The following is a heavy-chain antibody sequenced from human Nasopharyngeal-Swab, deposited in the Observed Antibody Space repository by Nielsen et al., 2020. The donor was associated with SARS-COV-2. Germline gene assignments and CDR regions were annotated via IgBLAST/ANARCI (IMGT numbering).Heavy chain of an antibody. CDR3: ARGHYGLDV. J-gene: IGHJ6*02. CDR1: GFTFRDHY. CDR2: ISPSSSDT. Sequence: LSLTCAASGFTFRDHYMTWIRQAPGKGLEWVLYISPSSSDTNYADSVKGRFTISRDNAKNSLYLQMNSLRAEDTAVYYCARGHYGLDVWGQGTTVTVSS. V-gene: IGHV3-11*06.